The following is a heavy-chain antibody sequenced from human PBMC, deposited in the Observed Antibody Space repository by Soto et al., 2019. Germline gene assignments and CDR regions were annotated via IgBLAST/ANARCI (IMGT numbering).Heavy chain of an antibody. CDR1: GGTFSSYA. V-gene: IGHV1-69*13. D-gene: IGHD2-2*01. CDR2: IIPIFGTA. J-gene: IGHJ6*02. CDR3: ARVRVVPAAYYYYYGMDV. Sequence: SVKVSCKASGGTFSSYAISWVRQAPGQGLEWMGGIIPIFGTANYAQKFQGRVTITADESTSTAYMELSSLRSEDTAVYYCARVRVVPAAYYYYYGMDVWGQGTKVTVSS.